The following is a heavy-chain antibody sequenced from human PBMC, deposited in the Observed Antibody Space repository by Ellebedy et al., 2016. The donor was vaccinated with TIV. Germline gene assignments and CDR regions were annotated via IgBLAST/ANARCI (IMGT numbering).Heavy chain of an antibody. Sequence: GGSLRLXXAASGFTFSSYGMHWVRQAPGKGLEWVAVISYDGSNKYYADSVKGRFTISRDNSKNTLYLQMNSLRAEDTAVYYCAKDHEWSQGSWGQGTLVTVSS. V-gene: IGHV3-30*18. D-gene: IGHD3-3*01. CDR1: GFTFSSYG. J-gene: IGHJ5*02. CDR2: ISYDGSNK. CDR3: AKDHEWSQGS.